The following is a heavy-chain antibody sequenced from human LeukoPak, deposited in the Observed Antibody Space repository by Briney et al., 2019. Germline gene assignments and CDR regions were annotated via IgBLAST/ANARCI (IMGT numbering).Heavy chain of an antibody. CDR3: ARLAVPVPRGYYFDY. J-gene: IGHJ4*02. CDR2: IYPGDSDT. V-gene: IGHV5-51*01. D-gene: IGHD2-2*01. CDR1: GYSFTSYW. Sequence: GESLKISCKGSGYSFTSYWIGWVRQMPGKGLEWMGIIYPGDSDTRYSPSFQGQVTISADKSISTAYLQWSSLKASDTAMYYCARLAVPVPRGYYFDYWGQGTLVTVSS.